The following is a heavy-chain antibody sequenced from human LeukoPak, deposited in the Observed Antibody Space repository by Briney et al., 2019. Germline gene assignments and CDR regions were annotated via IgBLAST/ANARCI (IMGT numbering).Heavy chain of an antibody. J-gene: IGHJ4*02. CDR1: GFTFSSYS. D-gene: IGHD6-19*01. CDR3: AAPSSGWYPGYFDY. CDR2: ISSSSSYI. V-gene: IGHV3-21*04. Sequence: AGGSLRLSCAASGFTFSSYSMNWVRQAPGKGLEWVSSISSSSSYIYYADSVKGRFTISRDNAKNSLYLQMNSLRAEDTAVYYCAAPSSGWYPGYFDYWGQGTLVTVSS.